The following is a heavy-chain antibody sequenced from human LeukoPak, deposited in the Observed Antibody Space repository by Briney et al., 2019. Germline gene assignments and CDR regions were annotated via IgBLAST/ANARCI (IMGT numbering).Heavy chain of an antibody. CDR1: GFTFSTYV. Sequence: GGSLRLSCAASGFTFSTYVMTWVRQTPGKGLEWVSGIRGGGGDTYYADSVKGRFTISRDNSKNTLYLQMNSLRVEDTAVYYCAKGRALVGGTTRSYDSWGQGTLVTVSS. V-gene: IGHV3-23*01. D-gene: IGHD1-26*01. J-gene: IGHJ5*02. CDR3: AKGRALVGGTTRSYDS. CDR2: IRGGGGDT.